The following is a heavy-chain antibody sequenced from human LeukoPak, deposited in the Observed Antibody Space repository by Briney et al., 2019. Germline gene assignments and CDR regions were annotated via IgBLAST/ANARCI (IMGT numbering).Heavy chain of an antibody. CDR1: GFTFSSYA. D-gene: IGHD3-10*01. CDR2: ISGSGDSA. Sequence: GGSLRLSCAASGFTFSSYAMSWVRQAPGKGLEWVSVISGSGDSAYYADSVKGQFTISRDNSKNTLYLQMNSLRDEDTAVYYCARDLAVRGVLTYYFDYWGQGTLVTVSS. V-gene: IGHV3-23*01. J-gene: IGHJ4*02. CDR3: ARDLAVRGVLTYYFDY.